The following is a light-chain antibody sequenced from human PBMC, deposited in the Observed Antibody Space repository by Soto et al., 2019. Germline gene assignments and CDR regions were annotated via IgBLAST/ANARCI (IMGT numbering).Light chain of an antibody. Sequence: DIVMTQSPLSLSVTPGEPASISCRSSQSLLHTSGDNYLDWYLQRPGQSPQLLSYLGSKRASGVADRFSGSGSGKPFTLRISSVEADDVGCCYCMQAQQIPRTFGQGTKVEIK. J-gene: IGKJ1*01. V-gene: IGKV2-28*01. CDR1: QSLLHTSGDNY. CDR2: LGS. CDR3: MQAQQIPRT.